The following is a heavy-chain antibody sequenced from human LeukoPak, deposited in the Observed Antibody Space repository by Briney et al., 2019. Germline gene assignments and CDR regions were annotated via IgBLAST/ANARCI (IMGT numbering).Heavy chain of an antibody. V-gene: IGHV5-51*01. CDR1: EDSFNTYW. CDR3: TRLRNTASARYYFDS. CDR2: IYPGGSDT. Sequence: GESLKISCKSSEDSFNTYWIGWVRLKPGKGLEWLGHIYPGGSDTRYSPTFEGQVTISADKSISTAYLQWSSLKASDSAFYFCTRLRNTASARYYFDSWGQGTLVTVSS. J-gene: IGHJ4*02. D-gene: IGHD5-18*01.